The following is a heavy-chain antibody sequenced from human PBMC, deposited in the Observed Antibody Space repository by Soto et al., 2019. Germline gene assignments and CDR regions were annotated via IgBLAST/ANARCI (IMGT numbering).Heavy chain of an antibody. D-gene: IGHD3-22*01. CDR2: IYHSGST. J-gene: IGHJ5*02. V-gene: IGHV4-30-2*01. Sequence: PSETLSLTCVVSGGSISSDNYSWSWIRQPPGKGLEWIGYIYHSGSTYCIPSLKSRVTISVDKSNNEFSLNLTSVTAADTAVYFCARTGKFYYYDNSGLPFVPWGQTTLFTVSS. CDR1: GGSISSDNYS. CDR3: ARTGKFYYYDNSGLPFVP.